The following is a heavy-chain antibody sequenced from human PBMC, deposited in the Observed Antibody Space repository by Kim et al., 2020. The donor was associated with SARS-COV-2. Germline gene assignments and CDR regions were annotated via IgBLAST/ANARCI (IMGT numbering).Heavy chain of an antibody. V-gene: IGHV5-51*01. J-gene: IGHJ5*02. CDR2: IYPGDSDT. Sequence: GESLKISCKGSGYSFTSYWIGWVRQMPGKGLEWMGIIYPGDSDTRYSPSFQGQVTISADKSISTAYLQWSSLKASDTAMYYCARLLTPAYYYDSSGSVNWFAPWGQGTLVTVSS. CDR3: ARLLTPAYYYDSSGSVNWFAP. CDR1: GYSFTSYW. D-gene: IGHD3-22*01.